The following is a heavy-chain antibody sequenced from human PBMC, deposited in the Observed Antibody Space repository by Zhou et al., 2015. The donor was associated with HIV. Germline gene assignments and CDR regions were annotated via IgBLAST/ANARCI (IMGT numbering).Heavy chain of an antibody. D-gene: IGHD7-27*01. CDR2: ITPIFGTT. Sequence: QLQLVQSGAEVKKPGASVKVSCKASGGTFITYAISWMRQAPGQGLEWMGGITPIFGTTNDAQKFQGRVTITADESTSTVYMQLSSLRSEDTAAYYCAREGWGSWYFDLWGRGTLVSVSS. J-gene: IGHJ2*01. CDR3: AREGWGSWYFDL. V-gene: IGHV1-69*01. CDR1: GGTFITYA.